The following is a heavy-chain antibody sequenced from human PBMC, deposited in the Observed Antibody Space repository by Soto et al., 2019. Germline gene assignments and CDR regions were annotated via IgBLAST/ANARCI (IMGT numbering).Heavy chain of an antibody. D-gene: IGHD1-1*01. V-gene: IGHV1-18*01. J-gene: IGHJ4*02. Sequence: QVHLVQSGAEVKKPGASVKVSCKASGYTFTSYGITWVRQAPGQGLEWMGWISAHNGNTDYAQKLQGRVIVTRDTSTRTAYMELRSLISDDTAVYYCARGRYGDYWGLGALVTVSS. CDR3: ARGRYGDY. CDR2: ISAHNGNT. CDR1: GYTFTSYG.